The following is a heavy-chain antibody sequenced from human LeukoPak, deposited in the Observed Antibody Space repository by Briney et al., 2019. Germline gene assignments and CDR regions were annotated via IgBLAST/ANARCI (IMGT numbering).Heavy chain of an antibody. CDR2: IYDSGST. D-gene: IGHD3-22*01. Sequence: SETLSLTCTVSGGSISSYYWSWIRQPPGKGLEWIGNIYDSGSTNYNPSLKSRVTTSVDTSKNQCSLKLSSVTAADTAVYYCARQSISGSSLSYFDYWGQGTLVNVSS. V-gene: IGHV4-59*01. J-gene: IGHJ4*02. CDR3: ARQSISGSSLSYFDY. CDR1: GGSISSYY.